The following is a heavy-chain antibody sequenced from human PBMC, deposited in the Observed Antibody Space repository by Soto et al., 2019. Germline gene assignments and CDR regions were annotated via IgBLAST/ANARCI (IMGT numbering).Heavy chain of an antibody. CDR3: ARGGLQNQFFYYMDF. D-gene: IGHD2-15*01. V-gene: IGHV4-34*01. J-gene: IGHJ6*03. CDR1: GGSLSDYY. Sequence: PSETLSLTCAVYGGSLSDYYWIWIRQPPGKGLEWIGEINHNERTNYNPSLYGRVIISVDTSRNQFSLNVTSVTAADTAVYYCARGGLQNQFFYYMDFWGKGTTVTVSS. CDR2: INHNERT.